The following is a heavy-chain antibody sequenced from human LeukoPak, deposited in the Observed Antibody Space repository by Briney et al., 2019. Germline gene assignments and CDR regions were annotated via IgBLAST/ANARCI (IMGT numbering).Heavy chain of an antibody. V-gene: IGHV3-20*04. CDR1: GFTFDDYG. Sequence: PGGSLRLSCAASGFTFDDYGMSWVRQAPGKGLEWVSGINWNGGSTVYEDSVKGGFTISRDNAKNSLYLQMNSLRAEDTALYYCATESVTIFGVGTYFDYWGQGTLVTVSS. CDR3: ATESVTIFGVGTYFDY. D-gene: IGHD3-3*01. CDR2: INWNGGST. J-gene: IGHJ4*02.